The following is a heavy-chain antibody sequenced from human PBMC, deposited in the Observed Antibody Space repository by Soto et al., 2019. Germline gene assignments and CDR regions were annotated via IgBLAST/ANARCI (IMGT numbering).Heavy chain of an antibody. CDR2: INQDGSEK. J-gene: IGHJ4*02. D-gene: IGHD6-25*01. CDR1: GFIFSNFW. V-gene: IGHV3-7*01. Sequence: EEQLVESGGGLVQPGGSLRLSCAASGFIFSNFWIDWVRQAPGKGLEWVAKINQDGSEKYYVDSVKGRFTSSSDNAKNSLYLQMNSLRAEDTAVYYCAVLSIAAVVDFWGQGTLITVSS. CDR3: AVLSIAAVVDF.